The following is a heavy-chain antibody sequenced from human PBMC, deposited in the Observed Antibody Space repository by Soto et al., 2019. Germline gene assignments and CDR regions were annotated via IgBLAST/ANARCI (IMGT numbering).Heavy chain of an antibody. Sequence: VASVKVSCKASGFTFTSSAVQWVRQARGQRLEWIGWIVVGSGNTNYAQKFQERVTITRDMSTSTAYMELSSLRSEDTAVYYCAADLGATTAFDIWGQGTMVTVSS. CDR3: AADLGATTAFDI. CDR1: GFTFTSSA. V-gene: IGHV1-58*01. CDR2: IVVGSGNT. J-gene: IGHJ3*02. D-gene: IGHD1-26*01.